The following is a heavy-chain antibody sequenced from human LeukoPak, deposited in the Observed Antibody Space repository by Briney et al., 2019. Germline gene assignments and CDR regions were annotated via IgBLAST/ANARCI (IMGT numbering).Heavy chain of an antibody. CDR3: AMGVGSGSYYVFSAFDI. D-gene: IGHD1-26*01. CDR2: IIPIFGTA. V-gene: IGHV1-69*01. Sequence: ASVKVSCKASGGTFSSYAISWVRQAPGQGLEWMGGIIPIFGTANYAQKFQGRVTITADESTSTAYMELSSLRSEDTAVYYCAMGVGSGSYYVFSAFDIWGQGTMVTVSS. CDR1: GGTFSSYA. J-gene: IGHJ3*02.